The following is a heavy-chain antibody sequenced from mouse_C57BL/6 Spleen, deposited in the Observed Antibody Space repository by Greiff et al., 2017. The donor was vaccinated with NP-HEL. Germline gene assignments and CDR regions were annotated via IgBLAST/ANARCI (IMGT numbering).Heavy chain of an antibody. Sequence: VQLQQSVAELVRPGASVKLSCTASGFNITNTYMHWVKQRPEQGLEWIGRIDPANGNTKYAPKFQGKATITADTSSNTAYLQLSSLTSEDTAIYYCAREMGINTVVATRAMDYWGQGTSVTVSS. CDR2: IDPANGNT. CDR1: GFNITNTY. V-gene: IGHV14-3*01. D-gene: IGHD1-1*01. CDR3: AREMGINTVVATRAMDY. J-gene: IGHJ4*01.